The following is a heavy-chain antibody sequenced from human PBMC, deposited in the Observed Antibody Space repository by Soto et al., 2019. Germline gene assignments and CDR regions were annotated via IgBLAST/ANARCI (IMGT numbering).Heavy chain of an antibody. J-gene: IGHJ4*02. D-gene: IGHD6-13*01. V-gene: IGHV4-31*03. Sequence: QVQLQESGPGLVKPSQTLSLTCTVSGGSISSGGYYWSWIRQHPGKGLEWIGYIYYSGSTYYNLSLQSRVTISVDTYKNQFSLKLSSVTAEDTAVYYCARESHRIPIEAAGSFDYWGQGTLVTVSS. CDR2: IYYSGST. CDR1: GGSISSGGYY. CDR3: ARESHRIPIEAAGSFDY.